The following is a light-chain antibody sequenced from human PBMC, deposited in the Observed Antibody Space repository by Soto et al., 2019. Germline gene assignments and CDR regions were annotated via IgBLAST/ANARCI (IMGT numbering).Light chain of an antibody. J-gene: IGLJ1*01. CDR3: SSYAGSXRGL. Sequence: QSSLTQPPSASGSPVQSVTIFCTGTSSDVGGYNYVSWYQQHPGKAPKLIIYDVTKRPSGVPDRFSGSKSGHTASLTVSGLRAEDEADYYCSSYAGSXRGLVGTGTKVXV. V-gene: IGLV2-8*01. CDR1: SSDVGGYNY. CDR2: DVT.